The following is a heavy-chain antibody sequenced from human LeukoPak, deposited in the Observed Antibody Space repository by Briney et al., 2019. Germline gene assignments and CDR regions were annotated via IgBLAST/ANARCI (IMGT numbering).Heavy chain of an antibody. Sequence: SETLSLTCTVSGGSISRSSYYWGWIRQPPGKGLEWIGSIYYSGSTYYNPSLKSRVTISVDTSKNQFSLKLSSVTAADTAVYYCASDLFMVRGVNYFDYWGQGTLVTVSS. V-gene: IGHV4-39*07. CDR2: IYYSGST. D-gene: IGHD3-10*01. J-gene: IGHJ4*02. CDR3: ASDLFMVRGVNYFDY. CDR1: GGSISRSSYY.